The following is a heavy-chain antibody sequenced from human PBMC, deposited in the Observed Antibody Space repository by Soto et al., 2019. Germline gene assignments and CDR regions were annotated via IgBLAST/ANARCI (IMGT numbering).Heavy chain of an antibody. CDR3: ARAWGITKYLGGYYGMDV. J-gene: IGHJ6*02. Sequence: PSETLSLTCTVSCGSISSYYWSWIRQPPGKGLEWIGYIYYSGSTNYNPSLKSRVTISVDTSKNQFSLKLSSVTAADTAVYYCARAWGITKYLGGYYGMDVWGQGTTVTVPS. V-gene: IGHV4-59*01. CDR1: CGSISSYY. CDR2: IYYSGST. D-gene: IGHD3-10*01.